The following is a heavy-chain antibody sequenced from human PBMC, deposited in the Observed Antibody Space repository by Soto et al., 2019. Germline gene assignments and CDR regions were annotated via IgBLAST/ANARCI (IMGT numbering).Heavy chain of an antibody. Sequence: QVQLVQSGAEVKEPGASVKVSCKASGYTFTDYRMHWVRQAPGQGLEWMGMINPSGGSTTYAQKFQARVTMTRNTSTTTGYMELSNLRAQEKAVYDCARERGAWGQGTLVTVSS. CDR1: GYTFTDYR. CDR3: ARERGA. D-gene: IGHD1-26*01. J-gene: IGHJ4*02. CDR2: INPSGGST. V-gene: IGHV1-46*01.